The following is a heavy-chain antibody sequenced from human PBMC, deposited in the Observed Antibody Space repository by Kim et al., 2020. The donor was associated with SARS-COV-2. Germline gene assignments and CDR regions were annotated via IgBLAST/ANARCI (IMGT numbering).Heavy chain of an antibody. V-gene: IGHV1-24*01. CDR1: GYTLTELS. D-gene: IGHD6-19*01. CDR2: FDPDDGET. J-gene: IGHJ4*02. Sequence: ASVKVSCKVSGYTLTELSMHWVRQAPGKGLEWMGGFDPDDGETIYAQKFQGRVTMTEDTSTDTAYMELSSLRSEDTAVYYCATPSQIAVAGSGFDYWGQGTLVTVSS. CDR3: ATPSQIAVAGSGFDY.